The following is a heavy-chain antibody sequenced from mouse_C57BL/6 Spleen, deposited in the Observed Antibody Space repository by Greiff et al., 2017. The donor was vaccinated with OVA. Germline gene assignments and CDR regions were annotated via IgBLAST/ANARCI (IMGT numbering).Heavy chain of an antibody. V-gene: IGHV5S21*01. Sequence: EVKVVESGAGLVKPGGSLKLSCAASGFTFSSYAMTWVRQTPEKRLEWVAYISSGGGYTNYADTVKGRFTISIDNATNTLYLQMSILKSEDTAMDYCARGTRWDYFDYWGQGTTLTVSS. D-gene: IGHD2-3*01. CDR2: ISSGGGYT. CDR3: ARGTRWDYFDY. J-gene: IGHJ2*01. CDR1: GFTFSSYA.